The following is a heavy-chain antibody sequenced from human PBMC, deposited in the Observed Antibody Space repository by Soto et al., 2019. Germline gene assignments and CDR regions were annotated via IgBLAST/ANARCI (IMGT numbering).Heavy chain of an antibody. CDR1: GFTFSSYS. J-gene: IGHJ5*02. V-gene: IGHV3-23*01. CDR2: ISGSGGST. D-gene: IGHD2-15*01. CDR3: EKGAYIVVVVAATRFMNWFDP. Sequence: GGSLRLSCAASGFTFSSYSMNWVRQAPGKGLEWVSAISGSGGSTYYADSVKGRLTIARDNSQNTLYLQMNSLRAEDTAVYYCEKGAYIVVVVAATRFMNWFDPWGQGTLVTVSS.